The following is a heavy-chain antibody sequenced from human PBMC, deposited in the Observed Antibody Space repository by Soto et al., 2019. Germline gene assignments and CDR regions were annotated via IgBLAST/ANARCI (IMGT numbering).Heavy chain of an antibody. D-gene: IGHD3-3*01. J-gene: IGHJ6*01. Sequence: EVQLVESGGGLVQPGGSLRLSCAASGFTFSSYEMNWVRQAPGQGLEWVSYISSSGSTIYYADSVKGRFTISRDNAKNSLYLQMNSLRAEYTAVYYCARELLRFLEWLPGGGMDVW. V-gene: IGHV3-48*03. CDR3: ARELLRFLEWLPGGGMDV. CDR2: ISSSGSTI. CDR1: GFTFSSYE.